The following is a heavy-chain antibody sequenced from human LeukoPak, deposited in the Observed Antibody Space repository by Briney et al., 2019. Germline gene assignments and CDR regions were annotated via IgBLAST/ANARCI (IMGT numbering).Heavy chain of an antibody. V-gene: IGHV4-59*08. D-gene: IGHD1-26*01. Sequence: SETLSLTCTVSGGSISSYYWSWIRQPPGKGLEWIGYIYYSGSTNYNPSLKSRVTISVDTSKNQFSLKLSSVTAADTAVYYCASNSGSYGGYQHWGQGTLVTVSS. CDR2: IYYSGST. CDR3: ASNSGSYGGYQH. CDR1: GGSISSYY. J-gene: IGHJ1*01.